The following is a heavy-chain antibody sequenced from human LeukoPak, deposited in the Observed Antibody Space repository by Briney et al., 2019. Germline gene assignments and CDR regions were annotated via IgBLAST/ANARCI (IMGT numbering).Heavy chain of an antibody. D-gene: IGHD6-13*01. Sequence: GGSLRLSCAASGFTFSSYGMHWVRQAPGKGLEWVSAISGSGGSTYYADSVKGRFTISRDNSKSTLYLQMNSLRAEDTAVYYCAKTPGIAAAGTVDYWGQGTLVTVSS. CDR2: ISGSGGST. J-gene: IGHJ4*02. CDR1: GFTFSSYG. CDR3: AKTPGIAAAGTVDY. V-gene: IGHV3-23*01.